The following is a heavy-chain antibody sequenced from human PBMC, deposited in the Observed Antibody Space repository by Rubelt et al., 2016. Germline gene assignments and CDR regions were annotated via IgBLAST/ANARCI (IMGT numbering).Heavy chain of an antibody. CDR2: IKHDGSEK. J-gene: IGHJ4*02. V-gene: IGHV3-7*03. CDR3: ARVLYSYAFYDY. CDR1: GFIFSTYW. Sequence: GGSLRLSCSASGFIFSTYWMTWVRQAPGKGLEWVATIKHDGSEKYYEDSVKGRFTISRDNAKNSLFLQMNSLRAEDTAVYYCARVLYSYAFYDYWGQGTLVTVSS. D-gene: IGHD3-16*01.